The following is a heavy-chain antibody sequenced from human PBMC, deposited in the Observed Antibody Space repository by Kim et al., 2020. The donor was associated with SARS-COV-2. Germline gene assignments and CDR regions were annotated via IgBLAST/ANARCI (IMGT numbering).Heavy chain of an antibody. CDR1: CGAISTYD. D-gene: IGHD7-27*01. Sequence: SETLSLTCTVSCGAISTYDWTWIRPPPGPGLALMGALYYRGITPSNPSLPRRFPISVYPSKTPFSLRLTSVTAAAPAVSYCARVMATSGSIRFDPWGLGT. CDR2: LYYRGIT. J-gene: IGHJ5*02. V-gene: IGHV4-59*01. CDR3: ARVMATSGSIRFDP.